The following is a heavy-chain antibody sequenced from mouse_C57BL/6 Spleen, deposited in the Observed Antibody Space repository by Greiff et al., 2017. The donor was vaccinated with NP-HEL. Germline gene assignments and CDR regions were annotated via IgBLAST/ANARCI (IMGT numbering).Heavy chain of an antibody. J-gene: IGHJ2*01. CDR1: GFTFSDYY. Sequence: EVKVVESEGGLVQPGSSMKLSCTASGFTFSDYYMAWVRQVPEKGLEWVANINYDGSSTYYLDSLKSRFIISRDNAKNILYLQMSSLKSEDTATYYCARDYLLGVFDYWGQGTTLTVSS. CDR2: INYDGSST. D-gene: IGHD2-1*01. CDR3: ARDYLLGVFDY. V-gene: IGHV5-16*01.